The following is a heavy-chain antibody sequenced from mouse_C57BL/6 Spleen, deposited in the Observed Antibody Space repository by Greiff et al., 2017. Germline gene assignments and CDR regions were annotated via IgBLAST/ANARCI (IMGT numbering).Heavy chain of an antibody. D-gene: IGHD2-13*01. Sequence: QVQLQQSGAELARPGASVKMSCQASGYTFTSYTMHWVKQRPGQGLEWIGYINPSSGYNKYNEKFKGKATLTVDRSSSTAYMQLSSLTSEDSAVYYCANHEYASDWGMDDWGKDASVT. CDR1: GYTFTSYT. V-gene: IGHV1-4*01. J-gene: IGHJ4*01. CDR3: ANHEYASDWGMDD. CDR2: INPSSGYN.